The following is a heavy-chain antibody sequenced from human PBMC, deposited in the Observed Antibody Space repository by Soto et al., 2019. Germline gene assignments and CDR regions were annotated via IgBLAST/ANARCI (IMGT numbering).Heavy chain of an antibody. J-gene: IGHJ4*02. CDR1: GYTFTDYG. V-gene: IGHV1-18*01. CDR2: INTYKGNI. CDR3: ARERWGYKPFGY. Sequence: QVQLVQSGAEVKKPGASVRVSCKSSGYTFTDYGITWVRQAPGKGLEWMGWINTYKGNINYAQRLQGRVTMTTDTTTSTTYMELRSLTSDDTAVYYCARERWGYKPFGYWGQGALVTVSS. D-gene: IGHD3-16*01.